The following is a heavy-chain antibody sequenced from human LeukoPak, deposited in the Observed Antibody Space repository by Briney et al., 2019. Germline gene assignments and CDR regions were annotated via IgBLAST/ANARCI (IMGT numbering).Heavy chain of an antibody. CDR3: ARHPIIAAAGTDFDY. Sequence: SETLSLTCTVSGGSISSSSYYWGRIRQPPGKGLEWIGSIYYSGSTYYNPSLKSRVTISVDTSKNRFSLKLSSVTAADTAVYYCARHPIIAAAGTDFDYWGQGTLVTVSS. J-gene: IGHJ4*02. CDR1: GGSISSSSYY. CDR2: IYYSGST. V-gene: IGHV4-39*01. D-gene: IGHD6-13*01.